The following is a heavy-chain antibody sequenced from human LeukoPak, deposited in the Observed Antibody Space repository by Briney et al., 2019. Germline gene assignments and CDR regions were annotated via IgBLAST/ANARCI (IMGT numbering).Heavy chain of an antibody. CDR3: ARDHNYWYFDL. V-gene: IGHV3-21*01. Sequence: GGSLRLSCAASGFTFSSYSMNWVRQAPGKGLEWVSSISGGSTYTYYADSVKGRFTISRDNAKNSLYLQMNSLRAEDTAVYYCARDHNYWYFDLWGRGTLVTVSS. CDR2: ISGGSTYT. CDR1: GFTFSSYS. J-gene: IGHJ2*01.